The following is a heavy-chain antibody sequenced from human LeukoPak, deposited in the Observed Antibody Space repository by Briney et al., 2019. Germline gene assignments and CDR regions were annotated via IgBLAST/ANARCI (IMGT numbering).Heavy chain of an antibody. D-gene: IGHD6-19*01. CDR3: ARGGGLVPGTWFDP. CDR1: GYIFTNFG. CDR2: ISAYNGNT. Sequence: ASVKVSCKASGYIFTNFGISWVRQAPGQGLEWMGWISAYNGNTNYAQEFQGRVTMTTDASTSTAYLELRSLRSDDTAVYYCARGGGLVPGTWFDPWGQGTLVTVSS. J-gene: IGHJ5*02. V-gene: IGHV1-18*01.